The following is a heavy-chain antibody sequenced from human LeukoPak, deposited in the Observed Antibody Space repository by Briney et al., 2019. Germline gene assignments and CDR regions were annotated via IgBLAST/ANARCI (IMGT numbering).Heavy chain of an antibody. V-gene: IGHV3-30*01. CDR3: ARESGYSSSWYLDVGY. J-gene: IGHJ4*02. D-gene: IGHD6-13*01. Sequence: GRSLRLSCAASGFTFSSYAMHWVRQAPGKGLEWVAVISYDGSNKYYADSVEGRFTISRDNSKNTLYLQMNSLRAEDTAVYYCARESGYSSSWYLDVGYWGQGTLVTVSS. CDR1: GFTFSSYA. CDR2: ISYDGSNK.